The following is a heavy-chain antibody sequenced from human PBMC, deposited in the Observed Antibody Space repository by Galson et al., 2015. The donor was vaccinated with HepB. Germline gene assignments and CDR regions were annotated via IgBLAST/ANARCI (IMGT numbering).Heavy chain of an antibody. J-gene: IGHJ4*02. V-gene: IGHV3-7*03. CDR3: ARVENAWLDY. CDR1: GFVFRGYW. D-gene: IGHD3-9*01. Sequence: SLRLSCAASGFVFRGYWMRWVRQAPGKGLEWVATTNQDGSEKKYVDSVKGRFTISRDNAKNSLYLQMNSLRAEDTAVYYCARVENAWLDYWGQGILVTASS. CDR2: TNQDGSEK.